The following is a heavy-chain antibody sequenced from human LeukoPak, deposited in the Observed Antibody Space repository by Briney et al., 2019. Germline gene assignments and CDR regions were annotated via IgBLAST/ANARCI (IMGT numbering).Heavy chain of an antibody. CDR3: AKVDNIVVVAAATPFDY. D-gene: IGHD2-15*01. Sequence: GGSLGLSCAASGFTVSSNYMSWVRQAPGKGLEWVSVIYSGGSTYYADSVKGRFTISRDNSKNTLYLQMNSLRAEDTAVYYCAKVDNIVVVAAATPFDYWGQGTLVTVSS. CDR2: IYSGGST. J-gene: IGHJ4*02. V-gene: IGHV3-53*01. CDR1: GFTVSSNY.